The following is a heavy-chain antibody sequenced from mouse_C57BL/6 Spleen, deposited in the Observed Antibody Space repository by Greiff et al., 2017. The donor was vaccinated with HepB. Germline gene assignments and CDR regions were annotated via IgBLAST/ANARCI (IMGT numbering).Heavy chain of an antibody. Sequence: QVQLQQSGPGLVQPSQSLSITCTVSGFSLTSYGVHWVRQSPGKGLEWLGVIWSGGSTDYNAAFISSLSISKDNSKSQVFFKMNSLQADDTAIYYCARNWGVYYFDYWGQGTTLTVSS. CDR2: IWSGGST. V-gene: IGHV2-2*01. J-gene: IGHJ2*01. CDR3: ARNWGVYYFDY. CDR1: GFSLTSYG.